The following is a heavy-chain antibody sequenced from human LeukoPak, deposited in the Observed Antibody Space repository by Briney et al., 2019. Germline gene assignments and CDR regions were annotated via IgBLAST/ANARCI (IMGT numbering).Heavy chain of an antibody. Sequence: PSETLSLTCGVSGGSISGYYWTWLRQPAGKGLEWIGRVYTSGSTHYNPSLKTRLTMSVDTSKNQFSLKLSSVTAADTAVYYCARLITGTTTAFDIWGQGTMVTVSS. J-gene: IGHJ3*02. V-gene: IGHV4-4*07. CDR1: GGSISGYY. D-gene: IGHD1-7*01. CDR3: ARLITGTTTAFDI. CDR2: VYTSGST.